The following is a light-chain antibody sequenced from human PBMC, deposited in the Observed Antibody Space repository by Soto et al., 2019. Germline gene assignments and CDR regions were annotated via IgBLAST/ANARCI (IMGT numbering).Light chain of an antibody. CDR3: QQYNSYSRT. J-gene: IGKJ1*01. CDR1: ESVSSN. CDR2: GAS. Sequence: EIVMPQSPATLSVSPGERATLSCRASESVSSNLAWYQQKPGQAPRLLIYGASTRATGIPARISGSGSGTEFTLTISSLQPDDFATYYCQQYNSYSRTFGQGTKVDIK. V-gene: IGKV3-15*01.